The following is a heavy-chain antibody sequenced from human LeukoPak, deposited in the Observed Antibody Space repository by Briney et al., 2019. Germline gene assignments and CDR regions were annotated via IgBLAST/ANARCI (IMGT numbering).Heavy chain of an antibody. D-gene: IGHD2-2*01. CDR1: GFTVSSDY. J-gene: IGHJ5*02. CDR2: IWYDGSNK. Sequence: GGSLRLSCAASGFTVSSDYMSWVRQAPGKGLEWVAVIWYDGSNKYYADSVKGRFTISRDNSKNTLYLQMNSLRAEDTAVYYCARDLESGLSPVVPAGNWFDPWGQGTLVTVSS. V-gene: IGHV3-33*08. CDR3: ARDLESGLSPVVPAGNWFDP.